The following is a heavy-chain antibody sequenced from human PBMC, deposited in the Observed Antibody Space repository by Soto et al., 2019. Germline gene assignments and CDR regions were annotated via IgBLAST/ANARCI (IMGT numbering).Heavy chain of an antibody. V-gene: IGHV1-18*01. CDR1: GYTFTSYG. J-gene: IGHJ4*02. Sequence: QVHLVQSGAEVKKPGASVKVSCKGSGYTFTSYGITWVRQAPGQGLEWMGWLSAHNGNTDYAQKLQGRVTVTRDTSTSTAYMELRSLRSDDTAVDYCARGRYGDYWGQGALVTVSS. CDR3: ARGRYGDY. D-gene: IGHD1-1*01. CDR2: LSAHNGNT.